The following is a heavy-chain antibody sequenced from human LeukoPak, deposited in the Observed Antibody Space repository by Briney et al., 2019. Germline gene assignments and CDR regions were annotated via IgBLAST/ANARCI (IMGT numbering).Heavy chain of an antibody. CDR1: GFRFSRQW. CDR3: MAECSSPWEGY. Sequence: AGGSLRLSCADSGFRFSRQWMDWVRQAPGKGLEWVANINEDGSVKNYVDSVRGRFTVSRDNAKNSLYLQMNSLRGEDTAVYYCMAECSSPWEGYWGQGTLVTVSS. D-gene: IGHD1-26*01. V-gene: IGHV3-7*01. CDR2: INEDGSVK. J-gene: IGHJ4*02.